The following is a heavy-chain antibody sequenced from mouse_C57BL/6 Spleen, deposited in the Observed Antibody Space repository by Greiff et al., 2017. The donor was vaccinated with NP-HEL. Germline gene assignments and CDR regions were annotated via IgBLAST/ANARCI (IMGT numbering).Heavy chain of an antibody. CDR2: INPSNGGT. V-gene: IGHV1-53*01. Sequence: QVQLQQPGTELVKPGASVKLSCKASGYTFTSYWMHWVKQRPGQGLEWIGNINPSNGGTNYNEKFKSKATLTVDKSSSTAYMQLISLTSENSAVYNCARSGGSSLCYLDHRGQGTTLTVSS. J-gene: IGHJ2*01. CDR3: ARSGGSSLCYLDH. CDR1: GYTFTSYW. D-gene: IGHD1-1*01.